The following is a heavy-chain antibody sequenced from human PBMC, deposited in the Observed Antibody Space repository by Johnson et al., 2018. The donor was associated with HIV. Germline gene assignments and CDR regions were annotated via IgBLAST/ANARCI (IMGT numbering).Heavy chain of an antibody. V-gene: IGHV3-30*19. J-gene: IGHJ3*02. Sequence: VQLVESGGGVVQPGRSLRLSCAASGFTFSNYGMHWVRQAPGKGLEWVAVTWFDGINKYYADSVKGRFTISRDNSKNTLYLQMNSLRAEDTAVYYCARAHDAFDIWGQGTMVTVSS. CDR1: GFTFSNYG. CDR3: ARAHDAFDI. CDR2: TWFDGINK.